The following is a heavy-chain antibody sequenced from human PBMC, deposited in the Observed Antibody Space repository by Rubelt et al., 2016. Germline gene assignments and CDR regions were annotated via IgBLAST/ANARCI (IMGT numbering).Heavy chain of an antibody. CDR2: ISSGSSTI. CDR3: ARDRGYCSSTSCYELVAAFDI. D-gene: IGHD2-2*01. V-gene: IGHV3-48*04. Sequence: GKGLEWVSYISSGSSTIYYADSVKGRFTISRDNAKNSLYLQMNSLRAEDTAVYYCARDRGYCSSTSCYELVAAFDIWGQGTMVTVSS. J-gene: IGHJ3*02.